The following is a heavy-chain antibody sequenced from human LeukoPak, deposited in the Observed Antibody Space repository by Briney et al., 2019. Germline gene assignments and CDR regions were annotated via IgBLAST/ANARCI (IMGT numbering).Heavy chain of an antibody. CDR3: ARPAYNWKEGNFDY. CDR1: GFTFSSYS. CDR2: ISYDGSNK. J-gene: IGHJ4*02. D-gene: IGHD1-1*01. Sequence: GGSLRLSCAASGFTFSSYSMNWVRQAPGKGLEWVAVISYDGSNKYYADSVKGRFTISRDNSKNTLYLQMNSLRAEDTAVYYCARPAYNWKEGNFDYWGQGTLVTVSS. V-gene: IGHV3-30*03.